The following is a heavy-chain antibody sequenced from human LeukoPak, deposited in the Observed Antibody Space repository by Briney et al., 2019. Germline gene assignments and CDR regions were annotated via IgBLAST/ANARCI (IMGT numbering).Heavy chain of an antibody. CDR3: ARGRFLDAFDI. CDR1: GDSVSSASYY. CDR2: IYYSGST. V-gene: IGHV4-61*01. J-gene: IGHJ3*02. D-gene: IGHD3-3*01. Sequence: SVTLSLTCTVSGDSVSSASYYWSWIRQPPGKGLEWIGYIYYSGSTKYNPSLKSRVTISIETSKNQFSLKLSSVTAADTAVYYCARGRFLDAFDIWGQGTMVTVSS.